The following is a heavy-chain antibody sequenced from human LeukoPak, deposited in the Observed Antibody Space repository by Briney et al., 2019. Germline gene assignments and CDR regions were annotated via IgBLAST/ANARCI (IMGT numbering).Heavy chain of an antibody. D-gene: IGHD4-11*01. CDR1: GLNFDDSA. CDR2: ICADGGST. V-gene: IGHV3-43*02. CDR3: AKESVKCDY. Sequence: GGSLRLSCVASGLNFDDSAIHCVRDAPGGGLEWVSLICADGGSTFSADTVKGRFSISRDNNKNSLYLQMNSLRSVDTAMYYCAKESVKCDYWGQGTLVAVSS. J-gene: IGHJ4*02.